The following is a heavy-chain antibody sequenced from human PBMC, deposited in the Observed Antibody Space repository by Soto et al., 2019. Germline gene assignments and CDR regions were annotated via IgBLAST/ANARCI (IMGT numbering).Heavy chain of an antibody. J-gene: IGHJ4*02. CDR3: SRSLNS. CDR1: GFTFSTYW. Sequence: WGSLRISCASSGFTFSTYWMYWVRQTPGKGLEWVANINQDGSEKNYVDSVKGRFTIYRDNAKNSLYLQMSSLTAEDSALYYCSRSLNSWGQGTLVTVSS. CDR2: INQDGSEK. V-gene: IGHV3-7*01.